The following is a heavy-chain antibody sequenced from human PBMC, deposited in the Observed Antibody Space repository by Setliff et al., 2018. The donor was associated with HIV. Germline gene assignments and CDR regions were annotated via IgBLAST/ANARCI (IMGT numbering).Heavy chain of an antibody. V-gene: IGHV3-33*08. J-gene: IGHJ4*02. D-gene: IGHD5-18*01. CDR2: IWFDGNKK. CDR3: ASIELAAMVPVDY. Sequence: GGSLRLSCTASGFSFSDYGMHWVRQAPGKGLEWVAIIWFDGNKKYYADSVKGRFTISRDNSKNTLYLQMNSLRAEDTAVYYCASIELAAMVPVDYWGQGTLVTVSS. CDR1: GFSFSDYG.